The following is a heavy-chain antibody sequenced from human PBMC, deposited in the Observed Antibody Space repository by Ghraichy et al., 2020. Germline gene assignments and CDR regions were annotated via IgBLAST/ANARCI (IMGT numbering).Heavy chain of an antibody. CDR2: ISSNGGST. J-gene: IGHJ4*02. CDR3: VKDQVGTPRGYYGSGSYFDY. Sequence: GGSLRLSCSASGFTFSSYAMHWVRQAPGKGLEYVSAISSNGGSTYYADSVKGRFTISRDNSKNTLYLQMSSLRAEDTAVYYCVKDQVGTPRGYYGSGSYFDYWGQGTLVTVSS. V-gene: IGHV3-64D*09. CDR1: GFTFSSYA. D-gene: IGHD3-10*01.